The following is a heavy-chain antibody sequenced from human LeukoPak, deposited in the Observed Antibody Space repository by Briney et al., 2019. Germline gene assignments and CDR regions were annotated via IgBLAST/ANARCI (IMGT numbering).Heavy chain of an antibody. CDR3: ARQRRYCSGDNCYQRTFDY. D-gene: IGHD2-15*01. J-gene: IGHJ4*02. CDR2: ISYDGSNK. Sequence: GGSLRLSCAASGFTFSSYAMHWVRQAPGKGLEWVALISYDGSNKYYADSVKGRFTISRDNAKNSLYLQMNSLRAEDTAVYYCARQRRYCSGDNCYQRTFDYWGQGTLVTVSS. V-gene: IGHV3-30*04. CDR1: GFTFSSYA.